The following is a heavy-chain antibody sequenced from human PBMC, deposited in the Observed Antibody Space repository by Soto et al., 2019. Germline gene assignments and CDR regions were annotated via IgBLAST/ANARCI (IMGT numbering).Heavy chain of an antibody. CDR3: SEEGGGQQLWGMDG. CDR2: ISYDGSNK. Sequence: PGGSLRLSCAASGFTFSSYAMHWVRQAPGKGLEWVAVISYDGSNKYYADSVKGRFTISRDNSKNTLYLQMNSLRAEDTAVYYFSEEGGGQQLWGMDGWGQGTTVTVSS. V-gene: IGHV3-30-3*01. D-gene: IGHD6-13*01. J-gene: IGHJ6*02. CDR1: GFTFSSYA.